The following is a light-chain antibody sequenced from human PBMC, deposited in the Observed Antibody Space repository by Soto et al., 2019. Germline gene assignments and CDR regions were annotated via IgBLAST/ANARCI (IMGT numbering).Light chain of an antibody. CDR1: TSDVGSHNF. J-gene: IGLJ3*02. Sequence: QSVLTQPASVSGSPGQSITISCTGTTSDVGSHNFVSWYQQLPGKAPKLLIYEVTNRPSGTSNRISGSKSGNTASLTISGLQAEDEADYYCSSFTNSILVFGGGTKLTVL. CDR2: EVT. V-gene: IGLV2-14*01. CDR3: SSFTNSILV.